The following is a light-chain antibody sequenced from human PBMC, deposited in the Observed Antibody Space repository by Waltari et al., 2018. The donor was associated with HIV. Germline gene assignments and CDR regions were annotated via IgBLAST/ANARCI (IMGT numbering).Light chain of an antibody. V-gene: IGLV2-8*01. CDR1: SSDVGGYNY. Sequence: QSALTQPPSASGSPGQSVTISCTGTSSDVGGYNYVSWYQQLPGRAPKLIIVDVTKRPSRVPDLCSGSKSGNTASLTVSGLQAEDEADYFRSSYSGSNTLVFGGGTKLTVL. J-gene: IGLJ2*01. CDR2: DVT. CDR3: SSYSGSNTLV.